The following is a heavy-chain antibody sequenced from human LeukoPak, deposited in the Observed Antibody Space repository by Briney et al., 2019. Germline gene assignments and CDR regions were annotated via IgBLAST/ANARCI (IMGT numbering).Heavy chain of an antibody. Sequence: GGSLRLSCAASGFIFSNYAMSWVRQAPGKGLQWVSAFSGSGGSTYYADSVKGRFTISRDNSKNTLCLQMNSLRAEDTAVYYCAKETWPTVTTPGHTHFDYWGQGTLVTVSS. J-gene: IGHJ4*02. V-gene: IGHV3-23*01. D-gene: IGHD4-17*01. CDR1: GFIFSNYA. CDR2: FSGSGGST. CDR3: AKETWPTVTTPGHTHFDY.